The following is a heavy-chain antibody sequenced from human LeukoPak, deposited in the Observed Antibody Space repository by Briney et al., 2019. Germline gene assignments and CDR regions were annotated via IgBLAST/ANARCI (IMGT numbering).Heavy chain of an antibody. D-gene: IGHD3-10*01. CDR2: MKKDGSET. V-gene: IGHV3-7*01. CDR3: GRHRSGSGTYFIDY. J-gene: IGHJ4*02. Sequence: GGSLRLAWVVSGFTFGSYSMTWVRQAPGKGLQWVANMKKDGSETNYVDSVKGRFTISRDNAKNSLYLQMNSLRAEDTAVYYCGRHRSGSGTYFIDYWGQGTLVSVSS. CDR1: GFTFGSYS.